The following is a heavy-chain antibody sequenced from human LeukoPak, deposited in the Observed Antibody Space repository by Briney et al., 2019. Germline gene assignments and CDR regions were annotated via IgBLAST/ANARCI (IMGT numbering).Heavy chain of an antibody. CDR3: ARGGQSKYDSSGYLNYFDY. CDR1: GFTFSSYV. Sequence: HSGGSLRLSCAASGFTFSSYVMYWVRQAPGKGLEYVSPISSNGGSTYYANSVKGRFTISRDNSKNTLYLQMGSLRAEDMAVYYCARGGQSKYDSSGYLNYFDYWGQGTLVTVSS. V-gene: IGHV3-64*01. J-gene: IGHJ4*02. D-gene: IGHD3-22*01. CDR2: ISSNGGST.